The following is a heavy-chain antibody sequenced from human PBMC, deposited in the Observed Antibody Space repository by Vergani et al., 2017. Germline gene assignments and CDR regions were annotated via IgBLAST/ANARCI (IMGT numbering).Heavy chain of an antibody. V-gene: IGHV1-18*04. CDR3: ARDGYSYGYNWFDP. CDR1: GYTFTGYY. CDR2: ISAYNGNT. J-gene: IGHJ5*02. Sequence: QVQLVQSGAEVKKPGASVKVSCKASGYTFTGYYMHWVRQAPGQGLEWMGWISAYNGNTNYAQKLQGRVTMTTDTSTSTAYMELRSLRSDDTAVYYCARDGYSYGYNWFDPWGQGTLVTVSS. D-gene: IGHD5-18*01.